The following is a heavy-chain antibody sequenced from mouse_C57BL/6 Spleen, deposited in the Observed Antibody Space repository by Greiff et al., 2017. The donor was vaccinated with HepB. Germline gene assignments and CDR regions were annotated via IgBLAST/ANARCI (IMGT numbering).Heavy chain of an antibody. CDR3: ARRGTYYGSSYWYFDV. Sequence: VQLVESGAELVRPGASVKLSCKASGYTFTDYYINWVKQRPGQGLEWIARIYPGSGNTYYNEKFKGKATLTAEKSSSTAYMQLSSLTSEDSAVYFCARRGTYYGSSYWYFDVWGTGTTVTVSS. CDR1: GYTFTDYY. V-gene: IGHV1-76*01. CDR2: IYPGSGNT. J-gene: IGHJ1*03. D-gene: IGHD1-1*01.